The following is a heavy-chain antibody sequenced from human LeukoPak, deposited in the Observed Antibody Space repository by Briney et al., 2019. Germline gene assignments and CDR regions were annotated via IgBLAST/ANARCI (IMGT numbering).Heavy chain of an antibody. V-gene: IGHV1-2*02. D-gene: IGHD6-6*01. J-gene: IGHJ4*02. Sequence: GASVKVSCKASGYTFTGYYMHWVRQAPGQGLEWMGWINPNSGGTNYAQKFQGRVTMTRDTSISTAYMELSRLRSDDTAVYYCARVRIAARLPFDHWGQGTLVTVSS. CDR1: GYTFTGYY. CDR2: INPNSGGT. CDR3: ARVRIAARLPFDH.